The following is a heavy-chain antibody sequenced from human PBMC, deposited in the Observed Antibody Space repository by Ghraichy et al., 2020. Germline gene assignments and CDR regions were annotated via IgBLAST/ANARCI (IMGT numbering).Heavy chain of an antibody. D-gene: IGHD3-10*01. CDR2: ILYPGLT. CDR1: GVSTGSRDYS. V-gene: IGHV4-30-4*01. Sequence: SETLSLTCTVSGVSTGSRDYSWSWIRQPPGKGLEWIGYILYPGLTSYNPSLNSRVTISVDTSKNQFSLRLNSVTAADTAVYFCAGDYYDSGSFSDYFDYWGQGILVTVSS. J-gene: IGHJ4*02. CDR3: AGDYYDSGSFSDYFDY.